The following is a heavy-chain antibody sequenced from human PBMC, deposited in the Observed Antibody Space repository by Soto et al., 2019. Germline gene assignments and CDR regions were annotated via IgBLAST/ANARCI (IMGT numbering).Heavy chain of an antibody. Sequence: GGSLRLSCAASGFTFNVYWMHWVPQAPGRGLEWVSRLSSDGFGTAYADSVKGRFHNSRDNARNTLFLQMNGLIAEDTAAYYCARDLGGPDYWGRGTLVTVSS. CDR3: ARDLGGPDY. CDR1: GFTFNVYW. V-gene: IGHV3-74*01. D-gene: IGHD3-16*01. J-gene: IGHJ4*02. CDR2: LSSDGFGT.